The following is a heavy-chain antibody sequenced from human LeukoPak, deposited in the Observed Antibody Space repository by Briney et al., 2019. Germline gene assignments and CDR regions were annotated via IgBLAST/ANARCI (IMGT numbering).Heavy chain of an antibody. D-gene: IGHD3-10*01. CDR3: ARRSMVQHLDV. Sequence: ASVKVSCKASGYTFTNHSINWVRQAPGQGLEYMGWIDTNTGNPTYAQAFTGRIVFSLDTSVSTAYLDIRSLKAEDTTVYFCARRSMVQHLDVWGKGTTVIVSS. J-gene: IGHJ6*04. V-gene: IGHV7-4-1*02. CDR2: IDTNTGNP. CDR1: GYTFTNHS.